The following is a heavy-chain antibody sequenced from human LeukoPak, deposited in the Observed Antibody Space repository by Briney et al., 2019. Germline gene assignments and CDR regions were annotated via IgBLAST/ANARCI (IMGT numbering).Heavy chain of an antibody. V-gene: IGHV3-23*01. D-gene: IGHD3-22*01. CDR2: ISGSGGST. CDR3: AKGHYDTGTFGAFDI. CDR1: GFTFSLHA. J-gene: IGHJ3*02. Sequence: GASLRLSCAASGFTFSLHAMTWVRQAPGKGLEWVSRISGSGGSTHYADSVKGRFTISRDNSKNTLSLQMNSLRAEDTAVYYCAKGHYDTGTFGAFDIWGQGTMVTVSS.